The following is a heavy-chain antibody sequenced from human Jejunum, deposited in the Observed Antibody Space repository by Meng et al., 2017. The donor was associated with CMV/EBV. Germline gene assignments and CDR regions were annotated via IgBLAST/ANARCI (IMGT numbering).Heavy chain of an antibody. Sequence: ISTLSYSWSWIRLHPEKGLEWIGYIYYNGATYYNPSLKSRVVMSVDTSKNHFSLELSAVTAADTAVYYCARDHMGTYYDNYTALDVWGQGTMVTVSS. J-gene: IGHJ3*01. D-gene: IGHD3-22*01. CDR2: IYYNGAT. CDR3: ARDHMGTYYDNYTALDV. CDR1: ISTLSYS. V-gene: IGHV4-31*02.